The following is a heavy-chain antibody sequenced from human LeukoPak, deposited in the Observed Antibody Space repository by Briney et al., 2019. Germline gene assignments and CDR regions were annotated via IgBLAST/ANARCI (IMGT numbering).Heavy chain of an antibody. J-gene: IGHJ4*02. CDR1: GFTFDDYA. CDR2: ISWNSGSI. CDR3: AKDMGPIVGAAFDY. Sequence: GGSLRLSCAASGFTFDDYAMHWVRQAPGKGLEWVSGISWNSGSIGYADSVKGRLTISRDNAKNSLYLQMNSLRAEDTALYYCAKDMGPIVGAAFDYWGQGTLVTVSS. V-gene: IGHV3-9*01. D-gene: IGHD1-26*01.